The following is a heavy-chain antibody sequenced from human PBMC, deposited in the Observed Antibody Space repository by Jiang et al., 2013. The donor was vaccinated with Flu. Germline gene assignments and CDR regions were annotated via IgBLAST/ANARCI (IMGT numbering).Heavy chain of an antibody. CDR1: GGSISSSSYY. Sequence: SLTCTVSGGSISSSSYYWGWIRQPPGKGLEWIGSIYYSGSTYYNPSLKSRVTISVDTSKNQFSLKLSSVTAADTAVYYCALQSVDGDYPGWGQGTLVTVSS. CDR3: ALQSVDGDYPG. V-gene: IGHV4-39*07. CDR2: IYYSGST. D-gene: IGHD4-17*01. J-gene: IGHJ4*02.